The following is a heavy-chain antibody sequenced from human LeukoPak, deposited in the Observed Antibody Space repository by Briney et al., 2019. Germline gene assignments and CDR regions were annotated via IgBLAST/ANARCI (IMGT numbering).Heavy chain of an antibody. D-gene: IGHD6-19*01. Sequence: PGGSLRLSCAASGFNFRDHWMDWVRQAPGKGLEWVGHIKTDGSETYYLDSLRGRFSISRDNTNNALYLQMNSLRVEDTAVYYCVKNNGWFHLAQWGQGTLATVSS. CDR1: GFNFRDHW. J-gene: IGHJ4*02. CDR2: IKTDGSET. V-gene: IGHV3-7*03. CDR3: VKNNGWFHLAQ.